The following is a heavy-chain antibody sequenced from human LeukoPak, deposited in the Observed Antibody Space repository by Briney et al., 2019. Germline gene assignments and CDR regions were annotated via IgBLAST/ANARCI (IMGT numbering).Heavy chain of an antibody. CDR3: GRAGYSYGYVGYFDY. CDR1: GGTFSNYA. D-gene: IGHD5-18*01. V-gene: IGHV1-18*01. CDR2: ISAYNGNT. Sequence: ASVKVSCKASGGTFSNYAISWVRQAPGQGLEWMGWISAYNGNTKYAQKFQGRVTMTTDTSTSTAYMELRSLRSDDTAVYYCGRAGYSYGYVGYFDYWGQGTLVTVSS. J-gene: IGHJ4*02.